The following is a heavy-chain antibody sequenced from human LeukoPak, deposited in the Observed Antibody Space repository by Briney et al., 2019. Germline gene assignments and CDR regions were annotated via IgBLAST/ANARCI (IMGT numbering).Heavy chain of an antibody. J-gene: IGHJ4*02. D-gene: IGHD3-22*01. CDR2: ISGSGGST. CDR3: AKDFTMIVVVIDY. V-gene: IGHV3-23*01. Sequence: GGSLRLSCAASGFTFSSYAMSWVRQAPGKGLEWVSAISGSGGSTYYADSVKGRFTISRDNAKNSLYLQMNSLRAEDTAVYYCAKDFTMIVVVIDYWGQGTLVTVSS. CDR1: GFTFSSYA.